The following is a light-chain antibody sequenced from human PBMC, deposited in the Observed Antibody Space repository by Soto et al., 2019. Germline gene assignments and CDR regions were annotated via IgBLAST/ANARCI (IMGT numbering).Light chain of an antibody. CDR2: DDR. CDR3: QVWDSPSEHVV. V-gene: IGLV3-21*02. Sequence: SYELTQPPSVSVAPGQTASIPCGGNNIGTKSVHWYQQSPGQAPVLVIYDDRDRPSGIPERFSGSNSGNTATLTISWVEAGDEADYYCQVWDSPSEHVVFGGGTKLTVL. J-gene: IGLJ2*01. CDR1: NIGTKS.